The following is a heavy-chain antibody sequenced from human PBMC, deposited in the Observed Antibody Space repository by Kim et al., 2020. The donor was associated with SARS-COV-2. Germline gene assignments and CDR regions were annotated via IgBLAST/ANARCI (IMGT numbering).Heavy chain of an antibody. CDR2: ISQDGTAG. Sequence: GGSLRLSCVASGFTFSTSWMNWVRQAPGKGLEWVATISQDGTAGFYVDSLKGRFTISRDNAKHSLFLQMNSLRVEDTAVYYCVKYSRASDYWGQGTLVTVSS. J-gene: IGHJ4*02. V-gene: IGHV3-7*01. D-gene: IGHD1-26*01. CDR3: VKYSRASDY. CDR1: GFTFSTSW.